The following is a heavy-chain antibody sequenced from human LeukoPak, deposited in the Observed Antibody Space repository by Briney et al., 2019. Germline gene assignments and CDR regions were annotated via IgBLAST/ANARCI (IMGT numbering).Heavy chain of an antibody. Sequence: PGGSLGLSCAASGFTFSSYAMSWVRQAPGKGLEWVSAISGSGGSTYYADSVKGRFTISRDNAKNSLYLQMNSLRAEDMALYYCAKDKGGSGRDAFDIWGQGTMVTVSS. CDR2: ISGSGGST. V-gene: IGHV3-23*01. CDR3: AKDKGGSGRDAFDI. J-gene: IGHJ3*02. D-gene: IGHD5-12*01. CDR1: GFTFSSYA.